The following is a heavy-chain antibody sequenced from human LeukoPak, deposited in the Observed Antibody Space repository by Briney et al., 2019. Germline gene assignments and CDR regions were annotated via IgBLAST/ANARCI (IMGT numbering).Heavy chain of an antibody. CDR2: ISGSGGST. CDR3: AKDLTGIVVVPAAIRVFDY. V-gene: IGHV3-23*01. J-gene: IGHJ4*02. Sequence: GGSLRLSCAASGFTFSSYEMNWVRQAPGKGLEWVSAISGSGGSTYYADSVKGRFTISRDNSKNTLYLQMNSLRAEDTAVYYCAKDLTGIVVVPAAIRVFDYWGQGTLVTVSS. CDR1: GFTFSSYE. D-gene: IGHD2-2*01.